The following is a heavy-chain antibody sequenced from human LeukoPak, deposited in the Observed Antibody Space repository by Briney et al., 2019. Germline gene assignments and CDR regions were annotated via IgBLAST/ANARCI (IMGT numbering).Heavy chain of an antibody. CDR2: IYPGDSDT. D-gene: IGHD6-6*01. V-gene: IGHV5-51*01. CDR1: GYSFTSYW. Sequence: GESLKVSCKGSGYSFTSYWIGWVRQMPGKGLEWMGIIYPGDSDTRYSPSFQGQVTISADKSISTAYLQWSSLKASDTAMYYCARQYSSSSREVDYWGQGTLVTVSS. CDR3: ARQYSSSSREVDY. J-gene: IGHJ4*02.